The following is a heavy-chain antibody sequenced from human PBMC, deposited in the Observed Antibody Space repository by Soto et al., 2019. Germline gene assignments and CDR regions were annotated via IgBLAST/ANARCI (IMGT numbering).Heavy chain of an antibody. V-gene: IGHV4-39*01. CDR3: ARHGHVRERPFYYYGMDV. CDR2: VFYTGSS. Sequence: PSETLSLTCDVSGDSMRSSRRYWGWFRQPPGKGLEWIGTVFYTGSSYYNSSLQRRATISGDTSKNRISLDLRSVTAADTAIYYCARHGHVRERPFYYYGMDVWGQGTTVTVSS. CDR1: GDSMRSSRRY. D-gene: IGHD1-1*01. J-gene: IGHJ6*02.